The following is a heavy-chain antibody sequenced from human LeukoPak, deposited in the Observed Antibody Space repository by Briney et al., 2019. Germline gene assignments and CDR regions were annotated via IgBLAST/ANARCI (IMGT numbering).Heavy chain of an antibody. CDR3: AREMEGATVFDY. D-gene: IGHD1-26*01. V-gene: IGHV3-48*04. Sequence: GGSLRLSCAASGFTFTSFAMSWVRQAPGKGLEWVSYISSSGSTIYYADSVKGRFTISRDNAKNSLYLQMNSLRAEDTAVYYCAREMEGATVFDYWGQGTLVTVSS. J-gene: IGHJ4*02. CDR2: ISSSGSTI. CDR1: GFTFTSFA.